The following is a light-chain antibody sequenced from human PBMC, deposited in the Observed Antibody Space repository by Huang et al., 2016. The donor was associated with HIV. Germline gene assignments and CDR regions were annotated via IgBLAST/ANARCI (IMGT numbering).Light chain of an antibody. CDR3: QQSFATPYT. J-gene: IGKJ2*01. V-gene: IGKV1-39*01. Sequence: DIQVTQSPSSLSASVGDRVTITCRASQSIRTYLNWYQQRPGAAPNLLIFATSSLQSGAPSRCSGNGSGGDFTRTITNLQPEDFATYYCQQSFATPYTFGQGTTLEIK. CDR2: ATS. CDR1: QSIRTY.